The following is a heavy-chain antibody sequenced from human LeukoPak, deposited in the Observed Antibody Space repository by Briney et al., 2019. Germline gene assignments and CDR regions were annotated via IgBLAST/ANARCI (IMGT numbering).Heavy chain of an antibody. J-gene: IGHJ6*03. CDR2: ISAYNGNT. CDR3: ASGIRVMSGTRRSYYYYMDV. V-gene: IGHV1-18*01. CDR1: GYTFTSYG. D-gene: IGHD3-16*01. Sequence: GASVKVSCKASGYTFTSYGISWVRQAPGQGLEWMGWISAYNGNTNYAQKLQGRVTMTTDTSTSTAYMELRSLRSDDTAVYYCASGIRVMSGTRRSYYYYMDVWGKGTTVTVSS.